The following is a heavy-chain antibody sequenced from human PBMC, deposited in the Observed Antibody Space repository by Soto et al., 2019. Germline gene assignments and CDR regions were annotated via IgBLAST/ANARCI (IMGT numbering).Heavy chain of an antibody. Sequence: SETLSLTCTVTGGAISGYYWTWIRQSDGEGLEWIGRIYSSGSTNYNPSLKSRVTISLDTSMNYFSLRLSSVTAADTAVYYCARGTIPDFWSGYYIGAEWFDPWGQGTLVTVSS. CDR1: GGAISGYY. CDR2: IYSSGST. J-gene: IGHJ5*02. V-gene: IGHV4-4*07. CDR3: ARGTIPDFWSGYYIGAEWFDP. D-gene: IGHD3-3*01.